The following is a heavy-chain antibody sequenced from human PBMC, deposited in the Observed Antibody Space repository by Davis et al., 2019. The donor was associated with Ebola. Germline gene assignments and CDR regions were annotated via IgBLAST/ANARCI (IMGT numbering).Heavy chain of an antibody. J-gene: IGHJ4*02. CDR2: IFYRGIT. CDR3: ARVGDFQGVY. D-gene: IGHD2-8*01. Sequence: PSETLSLTCTVSGDSISSDFYFWGWIRQFPGKGLEWIGSIFYRGITYYNSALKSRGTISIDTSTNRFSLQLTSVTAADTAVYYCARVGDFQGVYWGQGILVSVSS. CDR1: GDSISSDFYF. V-gene: IGHV4-39*01.